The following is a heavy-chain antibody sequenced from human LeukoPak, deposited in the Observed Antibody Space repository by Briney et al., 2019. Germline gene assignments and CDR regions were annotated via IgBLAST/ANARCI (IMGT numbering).Heavy chain of an antibody. V-gene: IGHV4-38-2*02. CDR3: ARDLLTMVRGVTGAIFDY. CDR1: GYSISSGYY. Sequence: SETLSLTCTVSGYSISSGYYWGWIRQPPGKGLEWIGSIYHSGSTYYNPSLKSRVTISVDTSKNQFPLKLSSVTAADTAVYYCARDLLTMVRGVTGAIFDYWGQGTLVTVSS. D-gene: IGHD3-10*01. CDR2: IYHSGST. J-gene: IGHJ4*02.